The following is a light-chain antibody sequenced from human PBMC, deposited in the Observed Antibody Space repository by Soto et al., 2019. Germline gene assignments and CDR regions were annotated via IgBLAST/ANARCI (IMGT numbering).Light chain of an antibody. CDR1: QSVLYSSNNKNY. J-gene: IGKJ2*01. CDR2: WAS. V-gene: IGKV4-1*01. CDR3: QQYNSYSDT. Sequence: DIVMTQSPDSLAVSLGERATINCKSSQSVLYSSNNKNYLAWYQQKPGQPPKLLIYWASTRESGVPDRFSGSGSGTDFTLTISSLQAEDVAVYYCQQYNSYSDTFGQGTKLEIK.